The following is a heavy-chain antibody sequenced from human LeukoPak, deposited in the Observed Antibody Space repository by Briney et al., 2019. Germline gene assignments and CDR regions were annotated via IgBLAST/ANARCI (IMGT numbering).Heavy chain of an antibody. CDR1: GFTFSAYS. V-gene: IGHV3-48*02. Sequence: GGSLRLSCAGTGFTFSAYSLNWVRQAPGKGLEWVSYISSGAGDTYYADSVKGRFTISRDNAQNSLYLQMNGLRDEDTAVYYCARENGGSYGSNYWGQGALVTVSS. D-gene: IGHD1-26*01. J-gene: IGHJ4*02. CDR3: ARENGGSYGSNY. CDR2: ISSGAGDT.